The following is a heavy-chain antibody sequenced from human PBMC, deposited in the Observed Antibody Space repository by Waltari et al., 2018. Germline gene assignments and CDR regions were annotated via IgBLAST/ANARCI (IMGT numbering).Heavy chain of an antibody. CDR3: AKRWAIYYFEY. CDR2: ITESGDT. Sequence: EVQLVESGGGSVQPGGSLRLSCAASGFTFKNFAMSWVRQAPGKGREWVSTITESGDTFYADSVKGRFATSRDNYKNTLSLQMNSLRAEDTAVYYCAKRWAIYYFEYWGQGNLVTVSS. CDR1: GFTFKNFA. J-gene: IGHJ4*02. D-gene: IGHD3-9*01. V-gene: IGHV3-23*04.